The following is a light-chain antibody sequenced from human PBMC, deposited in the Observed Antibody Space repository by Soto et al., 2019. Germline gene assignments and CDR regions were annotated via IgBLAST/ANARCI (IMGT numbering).Light chain of an antibody. J-gene: IGKJ3*01. CDR3: QQYANLPPLFT. CDR1: QDISNY. V-gene: IGKV1-33*01. CDR2: DAS. Sequence: DIPMTQSPSSLSASVGDRVTITCQASQDISNYLNWYQQKPGKAPKLLIYDASNLESGVPSRFSGSGSGTDFTFTISSLQPEDIATYYCQQYANLPPLFTFGPGTKVDIK.